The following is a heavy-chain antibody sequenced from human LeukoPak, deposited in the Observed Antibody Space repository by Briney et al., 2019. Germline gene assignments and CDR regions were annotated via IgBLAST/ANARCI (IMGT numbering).Heavy chain of an antibody. V-gene: IGHV4-59*08. CDR2: IYYSGST. CDR3: ASRTTVSRSLDY. J-gene: IGHJ4*02. Sequence: SETLSLTCTVSGGSISSYYWSWIRQPPGKGLEWIGYIYYSGSTNYNPSLKSRVTISVDTSKNQFSLKLSSVTAADTAVYYCASRTTVSRSLDYWGQGTLVTVSS. D-gene: IGHD4-17*01. CDR1: GGSISSYY.